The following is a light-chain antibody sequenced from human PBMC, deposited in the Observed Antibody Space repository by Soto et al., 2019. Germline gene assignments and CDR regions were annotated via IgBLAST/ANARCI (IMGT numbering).Light chain of an antibody. CDR3: QHRRSWPLT. J-gene: IGKJ4*01. CDR2: DAS. V-gene: IGKV3-11*01. Sequence: EIVLTQSPDTLSLSPGERATLSCRASQSVNNALAWYQQKPGQAPRLLIYDASNRATGIPARFSGSGSGTDFTLTISSLEPEDYAVYYCQHRRSWPLTFGGGTKVETK. CDR1: QSVNNA.